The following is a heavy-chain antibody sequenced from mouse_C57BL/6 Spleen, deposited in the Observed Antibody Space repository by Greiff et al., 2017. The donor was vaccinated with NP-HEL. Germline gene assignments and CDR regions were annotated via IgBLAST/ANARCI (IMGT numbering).Heavy chain of an antibody. Sequence: QLQQSGPELVKPGASVKISCKASGYAFSRSWMYWVKQRPGKGLEWIGRIYPGDGVTNYNGKFKGKATLTADTSSSTAYMQLSSLTSEDSAVYVYARQLTGTGYWGQGTTLTVSA. CDR2: IYPGDGVT. CDR3: ARQLTGTGY. D-gene: IGHD4-1*01. CDR1: GYAFSRSW. V-gene: IGHV1-82*01. J-gene: IGHJ2*01.